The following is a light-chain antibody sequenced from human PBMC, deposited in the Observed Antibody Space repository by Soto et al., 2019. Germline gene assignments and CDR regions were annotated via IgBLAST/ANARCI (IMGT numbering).Light chain of an antibody. J-gene: IGKJ5*01. CDR3: QQRSDWLIT. CDR2: EAS. CDR1: QRVRSY. Sequence: IGLTLSPVTVSLSPGDRPTITCRGSQRVRSYLVWYQQKPGQAPRLLIYEASNRPTGIPARFSGSGSGTDFTLTISGLEPEDFAVYYCQQRSDWLITFGQGTRLEIK. V-gene: IGKV3-11*01.